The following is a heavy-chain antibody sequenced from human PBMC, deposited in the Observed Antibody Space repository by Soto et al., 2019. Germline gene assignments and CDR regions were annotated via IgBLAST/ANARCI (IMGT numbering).Heavy chain of an antibody. Sequence: ASVKVSCKASGYTFTGYYMHWVRQAPEQGLEWMGWINPNSGGTNYAQKFQGWVTMTRDTSISTAYMELSRLRSDDTAVYYCARAPIEYYDFWSGYSFDYWGQGTLVSVSS. CDR3: ARAPIEYYDFWSGYSFDY. V-gene: IGHV1-2*04. D-gene: IGHD3-3*01. CDR1: GYTFTGYY. CDR2: INPNSGGT. J-gene: IGHJ4*02.